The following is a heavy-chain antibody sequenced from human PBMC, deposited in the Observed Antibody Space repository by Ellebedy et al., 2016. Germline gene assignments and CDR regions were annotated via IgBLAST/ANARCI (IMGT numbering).Heavy chain of an antibody. V-gene: IGHV3-23*01. CDR3: ARVGDSGYPGGYLDY. D-gene: IGHD5-12*01. Sequence: GESLKISXAASGFTFRNSAMTWVRQAPGKGLEWVSGISGSGGSTHYADSVKGRFTISRDNSKNTLYMQMDSLRADDTAVFYCARVGDSGYPGGYLDYWGQGSLVTVSS. CDR1: GFTFRNSA. J-gene: IGHJ4*02. CDR2: ISGSGGST.